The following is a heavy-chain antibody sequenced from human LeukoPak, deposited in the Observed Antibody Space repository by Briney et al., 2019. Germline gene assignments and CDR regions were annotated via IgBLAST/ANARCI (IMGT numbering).Heavy chain of an antibody. CDR1: GGSISSHF. CDR3: TKATQWLAFDY. Sequence: PSETLSLTCTVSGGSISSHFWSWIRQPPGKGLEWIGNIYNSGTTNYNPSLKSGVTISVDTSKNQLSLQLTSVTAADTAVYYCTKATQWLAFDYWGQGTLVTVSS. J-gene: IGHJ4*02. CDR2: IYNSGTT. V-gene: IGHV4-59*11. D-gene: IGHD6-19*01.